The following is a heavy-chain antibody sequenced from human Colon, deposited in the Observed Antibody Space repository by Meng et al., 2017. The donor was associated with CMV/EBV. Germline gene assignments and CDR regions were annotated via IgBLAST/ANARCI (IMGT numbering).Heavy chain of an antibody. CDR3: AKGSQYSNFWTAPD. CDR2: IGGSGVHA. Sequence: GGSLRLSCAASGFTFDDYAMIWLRQVPGKGLEWVSGIGGSGVHAYYAASVKGRFTISRDNSKNTLYLKMNALRVEDTAIYYCAKGSQYSNFWTAPDWGQGTLVTVSS. CDR1: GFTFDDYA. D-gene: IGHD3/OR15-3a*01. V-gene: IGHV3-23*01. J-gene: IGHJ1*01.